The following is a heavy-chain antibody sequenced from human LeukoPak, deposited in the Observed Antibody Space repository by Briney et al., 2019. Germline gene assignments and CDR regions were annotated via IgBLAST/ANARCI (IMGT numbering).Heavy chain of an antibody. V-gene: IGHV3-23*01. J-gene: IGHJ4*02. D-gene: IGHD3-16*01. CDR2: ISGSGGGT. Sequence: GGSLRLSCAVSGITLSNYGMSWVRQAPGKGLEWVAGISGSGGGTNYADSVEGRFTISRDNPRNTLYLQMNSLRAEDTAVYFCAKRSIVIRVILVGFHKEAYYFDSWGQGALVTVSS. CDR1: GITLSNYG. CDR3: AKRSIVIRVILVGFHKEAYYFDS.